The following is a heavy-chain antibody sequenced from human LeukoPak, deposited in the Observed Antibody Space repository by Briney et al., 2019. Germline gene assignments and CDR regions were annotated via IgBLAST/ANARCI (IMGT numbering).Heavy chain of an antibody. V-gene: IGHV3-9*01. CDR1: GFTFDDYA. Sequence: PGRSLRLSCAASGFTFDDYAMHWVRQAPGKGLERVSGISWNSGSIGYADSVKGRFTISRDNAKNSLYLQMNSLRAEDTALYYCAKDIGYYDSSGYYDYWGQGTLVTVSS. CDR3: AKDIGYYDSSGYYDY. CDR2: ISWNSGSI. D-gene: IGHD3-22*01. J-gene: IGHJ4*02.